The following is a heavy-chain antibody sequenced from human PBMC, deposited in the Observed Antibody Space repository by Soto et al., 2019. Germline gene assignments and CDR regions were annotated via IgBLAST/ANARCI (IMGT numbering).Heavy chain of an antibody. Sequence: EVQLLESGGGLVQPGGSLRLSCAASGFTFSSYAMSWVRLAPGGGLEWVSAISGSGGSTYYADSVRGRFTISRDNSKNTLYLQMNSLRAEDSAVYYCAKAATTVTTGTGSRIDYWGQGTLVTVSS. J-gene: IGHJ4*02. D-gene: IGHD4-17*01. V-gene: IGHV3-23*01. CDR2: ISGSGGST. CDR1: GFTFSSYA. CDR3: AKAATTVTTGTGSRIDY.